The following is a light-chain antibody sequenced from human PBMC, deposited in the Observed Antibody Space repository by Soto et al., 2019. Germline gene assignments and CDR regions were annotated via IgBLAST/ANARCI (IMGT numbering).Light chain of an antibody. J-gene: IGKJ1*01. CDR2: GAS. V-gene: IGKV3-15*01. CDR3: QQYNNWPPLRT. CDR1: QSISRN. Sequence: EIVMTQSPATLSVSPGERATLSCRASQSISRNLAWYQQKPGQAPRLLIYGASTRVTGIPDRFSGSGSATEITLTISSLQSEHFAFDVCQQYNNWPPLRTFGQGTKVEIK.